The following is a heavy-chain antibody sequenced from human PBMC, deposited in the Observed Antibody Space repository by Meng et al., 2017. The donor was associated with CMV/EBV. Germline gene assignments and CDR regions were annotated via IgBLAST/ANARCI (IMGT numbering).Heavy chain of an antibody. J-gene: IGHJ6*02. CDR1: GFTVSSYW. D-gene: IGHD3-3*01. Sequence: GEYLMISCAASGFTVSSYWMHWVRQAPGKGLVWVSRSNSDGSSTSYADSVKGRFTISRDNAKNTLYLQMNSLRAEDTAVYYCASNYDLNYYYYYGMDVWGQGTTVTVSS. CDR3: ASNYDLNYYYYYGMDV. V-gene: IGHV3-74*01. CDR2: SNSDGSST.